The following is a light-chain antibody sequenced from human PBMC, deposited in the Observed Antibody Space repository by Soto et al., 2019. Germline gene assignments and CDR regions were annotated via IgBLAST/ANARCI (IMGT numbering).Light chain of an antibody. Sequence: EIVMTQSPATLSVSPGERATLSCRASQSVSSNLAWYQQKPGQAPRLLIYGASTRATGIPARFSGRGSGTEFALTICSPQSEDVAVYYCQQYNDWPPYTCGQGTKLEIK. CDR2: GAS. J-gene: IGKJ2*01. CDR1: QSVSSN. CDR3: QQYNDWPPYT. V-gene: IGKV3-15*01.